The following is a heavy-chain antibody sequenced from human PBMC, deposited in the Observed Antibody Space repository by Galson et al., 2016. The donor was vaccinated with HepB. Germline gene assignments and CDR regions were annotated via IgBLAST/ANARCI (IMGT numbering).Heavy chain of an antibody. J-gene: IGHJ6*02. CDR2: IIPIFNTT. Sequence: SVKVSCKASGGTFSNYAISWVRQAPGQGLEWMGGIIPIFNTTKYAQKFQGRVTITADESTTTAYMELSSLRSEDTAVYYCARGAWRYYYYGMDVWGQGTTVTVSS. CDR1: GGTFSNYA. D-gene: IGHD3-3*01. CDR3: ARGAWRYYYYGMDV. V-gene: IGHV1-69*13.